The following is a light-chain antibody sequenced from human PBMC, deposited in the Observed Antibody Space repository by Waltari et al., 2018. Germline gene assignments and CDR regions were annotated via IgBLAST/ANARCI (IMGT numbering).Light chain of an antibody. J-gene: IGKJ2*01. CDR3: QQRYTWPGT. V-gene: IGKV3-11*01. Sequence: EIVLTQSPATLSSSPGERATLSCWASQRVSRYFAWYHKKLGQAPGLLIHDTSNRATGIPARFSGSGSGTDFTLTISSLEPEDFAVYYCQQRYTWPGTFGQGTKLEIK. CDR2: DTS. CDR1: QRVSRY.